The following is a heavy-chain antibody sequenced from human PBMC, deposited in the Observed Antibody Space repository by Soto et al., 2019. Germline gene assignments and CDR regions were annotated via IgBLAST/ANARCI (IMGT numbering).Heavy chain of an antibody. D-gene: IGHD2-2*01. CDR2: IRSKANSYAT. CDR3: TRQHIVVVPAARVWDYYYGMDV. Sequence: GGSLRLSCAASGFTFSGSAMHWVRQASGKGLEWVGRIRSKANSYATAYAASVKGRFTISSEDSKNTAYLQMNSLKTEDTAVYYCTRQHIVVVPAARVWDYYYGMDVWGQGTTVTVSS. J-gene: IGHJ6*02. V-gene: IGHV3-73*01. CDR1: GFTFSGSA.